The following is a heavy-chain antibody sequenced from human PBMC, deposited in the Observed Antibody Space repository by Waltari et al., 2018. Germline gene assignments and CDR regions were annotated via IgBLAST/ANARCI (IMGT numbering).Heavy chain of an antibody. D-gene: IGHD3-22*01. Sequence: QVQLHESGPGLVKPSETLSLTCDVSGYSISSGFYWGWIRQPPGKGLEWIGSTYQDGMRHFSPSLQSRVTISVDTSKNQFSLKLKSVTAADTAVYYCARVGPYAGSGYYYGPWEYWGQGTLVAVSS. V-gene: IGHV4-38-2*01. CDR2: TYQDGMR. CDR3: ARVGPYAGSGYYYGPWEY. CDR1: GYSISSGFY. J-gene: IGHJ4*02.